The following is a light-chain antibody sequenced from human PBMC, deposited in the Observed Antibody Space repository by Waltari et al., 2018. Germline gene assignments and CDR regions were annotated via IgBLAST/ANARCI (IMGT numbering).Light chain of an antibody. CDR1: NNIDNY. Sequence: DIQLTQSPSSLSASVGDRVTIIGRSSNNIDNYLNWYQQKAGKAPKLLIYAASNLQGGVSSRFSGSGSGTEFTLSISHLQPEDFATYYCQQTFSTPPQMYTFGQGTKLDIK. V-gene: IGKV1-39*01. J-gene: IGKJ2*01. CDR2: AAS. CDR3: QQTFSTPPQMYT.